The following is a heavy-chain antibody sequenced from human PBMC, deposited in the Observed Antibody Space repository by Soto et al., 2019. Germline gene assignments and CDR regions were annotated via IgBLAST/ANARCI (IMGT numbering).Heavy chain of an antibody. CDR1: GFTFSSYA. Sequence: QVQLVESGGGVVQPGRSLRLSCAASGFTFSSYAMHWVRQAPGKGLEWVAVISYDGSNKYYADSVKGRFTISRDNSKNTLYLQMNSLRAEDTAVYYCARGSWYGYWGQGTLVTVSS. V-gene: IGHV3-30-3*01. CDR3: ARGSWYGY. CDR2: ISYDGSNK. D-gene: IGHD2-15*01. J-gene: IGHJ4*02.